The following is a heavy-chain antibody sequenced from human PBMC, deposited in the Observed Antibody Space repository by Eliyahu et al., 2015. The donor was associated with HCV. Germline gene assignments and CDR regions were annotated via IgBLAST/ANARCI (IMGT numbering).Heavy chain of an antibody. CDR1: GYTFTNFC. CDR3: ARRRVNGAYDY. V-gene: IGHV5-51*03. J-gene: IGHJ4*02. D-gene: IGHD4-17*01. CDR2: IYPGDSDI. Sequence: VHLVQSGAELKKPGDSLXXSCQTSGYTFTNFCIAWVRPRPGKGLEWMGIIYPGDSDITYSPSFQGQVTISADKSIRTAFLQWNSLKPSDTAMYYCARRRVNGAYDYWGQGTLVIVSS.